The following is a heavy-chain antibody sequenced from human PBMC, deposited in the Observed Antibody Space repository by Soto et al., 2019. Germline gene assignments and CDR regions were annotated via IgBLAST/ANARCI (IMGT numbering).Heavy chain of an antibody. Sequence: PSQPLSLACAVSGVSVSSGGYSLSWIRQPPGKGLEWIGYIYHSGSTYYNPSLKSRVTISVDRSKNQFSLKLSSVTAADTAVYYCARHTPAISISDHWGQGTLVTVSS. CDR2: IYHSGST. V-gene: IGHV4-30-2*01. D-gene: IGHD2-15*01. J-gene: IGHJ4*02. CDR3: ARHTPAISISDH. CDR1: GVSVSSGGYS.